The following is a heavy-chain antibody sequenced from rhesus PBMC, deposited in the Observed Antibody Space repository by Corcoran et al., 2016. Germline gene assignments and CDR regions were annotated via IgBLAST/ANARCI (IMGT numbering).Heavy chain of an antibody. CDR1: GYSISSGYG. J-gene: IGHJ4*01. CDR3: ARGIITPYFDY. CDR2: IGGSSGST. Sequence: QVQLQESGPGLVKPSETLSLTCAVSGYSISSGYGWSWIRQPPGTGLEWIGYIGGSSGSTNYNPSLKSLVTISKDTSKNQFSLKLSSVTAADTAVYYCARGIITPYFDYWGQGVLVTVSS. V-gene: IGHV4-127*01. D-gene: IGHD1-26*01.